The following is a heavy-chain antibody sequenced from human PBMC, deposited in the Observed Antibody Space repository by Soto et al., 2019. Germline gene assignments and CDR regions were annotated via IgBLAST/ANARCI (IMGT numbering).Heavy chain of an antibody. D-gene: IGHD6-19*01. CDR2: ISAYNGNT. V-gene: IGHV1-18*01. CDR3: ARDRIAVAGNRLDYYYYGMDV. CDR1: GYAFTIYG. J-gene: IGHJ6*02. Sequence: ASVKVSCQASGYAFTIYGISWVRQAPGQGLEWMGWISAYNGNTNYARKLQGRVTMTTDTSTSTAYMELRSLRSDDTAVYYCARDRIAVAGNRLDYYYYGMDVWGQGTTVTVSS.